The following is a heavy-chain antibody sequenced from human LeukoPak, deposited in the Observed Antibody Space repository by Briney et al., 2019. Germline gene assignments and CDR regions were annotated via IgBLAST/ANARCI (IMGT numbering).Heavy chain of an antibody. Sequence: SETLSLTCTVSGGSISRYYWSWIRQSPGKGLEWIGYISYNGTTNHNPSLKSRVTISLDTSKNQFSLKLSSVTAADAAVYYCTRQLWFGGNDAFDIWGQGTMVTVSS. CDR1: GGSISRYY. D-gene: IGHD3-10*01. CDR3: TRQLWFGGNDAFDI. V-gene: IGHV4-59*01. J-gene: IGHJ3*02. CDR2: ISYNGTT.